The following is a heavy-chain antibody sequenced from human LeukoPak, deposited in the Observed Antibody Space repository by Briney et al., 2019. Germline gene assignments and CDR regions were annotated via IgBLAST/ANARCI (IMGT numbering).Heavy chain of an antibody. CDR2: IIPIFGTA. CDR3: ARIITGTPRDLQTLYYYYMDV. V-gene: IGHV1-69*05. D-gene: IGHD1-7*01. Sequence: ASVKVSCKASGGTFSSYAISWVRQAPGQGLEWMGGIIPIFGTANYAQKFQGRVTITTDESTSTAYMKLSSLRSEDTAVYYCARIITGTPRDLQTLYYYYMDVWGKGTTVTVSS. CDR1: GGTFSSYA. J-gene: IGHJ6*03.